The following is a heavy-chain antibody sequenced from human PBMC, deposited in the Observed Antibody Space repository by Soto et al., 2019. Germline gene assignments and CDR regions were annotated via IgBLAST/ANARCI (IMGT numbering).Heavy chain of an antibody. Sequence: EVRLVESGGGLVQPGGSLRLSCAASGFTLSRHWMHWVRQAPGKGLLWLSRISGDGSNTNNADSVKGRFTSSRDNPKNTLYLQMNSLRVEDTAFYFCARGGPYASGSSYFDYWGQGVLVTVSS. CDR2: ISGDGSNT. CDR3: ARGGPYASGSSYFDY. J-gene: IGHJ4*02. D-gene: IGHD3-10*01. V-gene: IGHV3-74*01. CDR1: GFTLSRHW.